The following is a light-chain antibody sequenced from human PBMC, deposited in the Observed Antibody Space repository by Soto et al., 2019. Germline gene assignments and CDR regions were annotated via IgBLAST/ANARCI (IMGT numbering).Light chain of an antibody. V-gene: IGLV2-14*03. CDR2: DVN. CDR3: TSWTTSTTMI. CDR1: SSDIGAYNF. J-gene: IGLJ2*01. Sequence: QPVLTQPASVSGSPGQSITISCTGTSSDIGAYNFVSWYQQHPGKAPKLMLYDVNIRPSGVSNRFSGSKSGNTASLTISGLQAEDEADYYCTSWTTSTTMIFGGGTKLTVL.